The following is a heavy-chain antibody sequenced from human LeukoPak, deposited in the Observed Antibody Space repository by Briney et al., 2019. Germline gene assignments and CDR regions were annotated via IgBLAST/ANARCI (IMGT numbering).Heavy chain of an antibody. CDR2: INHSGST. CDR3: ARDHGTIPFDY. Sequence: PSETLSLTCAVYGGSFSGYYWSWIRQPPGKGLEWIGEINHSGSTNYNPSLKSRVTISVDTSKNQFSLKLSSVTAADTAVYYCARDHGTIPFDYWGQGTLVTVPS. D-gene: IGHD1-14*01. V-gene: IGHV4-34*01. CDR1: GGSFSGYY. J-gene: IGHJ4*02.